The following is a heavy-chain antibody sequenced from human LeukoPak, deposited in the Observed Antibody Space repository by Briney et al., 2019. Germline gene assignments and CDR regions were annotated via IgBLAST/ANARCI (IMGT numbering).Heavy chain of an antibody. J-gene: IGHJ6*03. CDR3: ARVGPQDYYYMDV. V-gene: IGHV3-23*01. Sequence: ASVKVSCKASGYTFTSYAMSWVRQAPGKGLEWVSAISGSGGSTYYADSVKGRFTISRDNSKNTLYLQMNSLRAEDTAVYYCARVGPQDYYYMDVWGKGTTVTVSS. D-gene: IGHD2-15*01. CDR2: ISGSGGST. CDR1: GYTFTSYA.